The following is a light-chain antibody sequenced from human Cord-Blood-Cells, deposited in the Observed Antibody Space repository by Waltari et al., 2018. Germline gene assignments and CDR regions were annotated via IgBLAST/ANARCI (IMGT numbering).Light chain of an antibody. Sequence: DIVTTQSPDSLAVSLGERATINCKSSQSVLYSSNNKNYLAWYQQKPGQPPKLLIYWASTRESGVPDRFSGSGSGTDFTLTISSLQAEDVAVYYCQQYYSTLWTFGQGTKVEIK. CDR3: QQYYSTLWT. J-gene: IGKJ1*01. CDR2: WAS. CDR1: QSVLYSSNNKNY. V-gene: IGKV4-1*01.